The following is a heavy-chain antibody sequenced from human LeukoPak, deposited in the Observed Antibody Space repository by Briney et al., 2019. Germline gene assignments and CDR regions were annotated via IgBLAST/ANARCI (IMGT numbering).Heavy chain of an antibody. CDR1: GFTISSYW. Sequence: PGGSLRLSCAASGFTISSYWMHWVRQAPGKGLVWVSRIYSAGTGTGYADSVKGRFTISRDNAKNTLYLQMTSLRAEDTAVYYCEGGSATAPDFWGQGTLVTVSS. CDR2: IYSAGTGT. D-gene: IGHD5-18*01. V-gene: IGHV3-74*01. J-gene: IGHJ4*02. CDR3: EGGSATAPDF.